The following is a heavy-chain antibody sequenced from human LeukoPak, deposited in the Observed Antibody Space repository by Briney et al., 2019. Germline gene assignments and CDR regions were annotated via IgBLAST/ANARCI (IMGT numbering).Heavy chain of an antibody. CDR1: GGSFSGYY. CDR2: INHSGST. D-gene: IGHD3-22*01. CDR3: ARAALYYYDSSGYYYATGRFDY. V-gene: IGHV4-34*01. Sequence: SETLSLTCAVHGGSFSGYYWSWIRQPPGKGLEWIGEINHSGSTNDNPFLKGRVTISVATSKNQFSLKLSSVTAADTAVYYCARAALYYYDSSGYYYATGRFDYWGQGTLVTVSS. J-gene: IGHJ4*02.